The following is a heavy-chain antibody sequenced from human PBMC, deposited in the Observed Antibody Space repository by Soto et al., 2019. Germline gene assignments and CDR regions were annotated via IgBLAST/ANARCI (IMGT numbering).Heavy chain of an antibody. Sequence: PSETLSLTCTVSGGSISSYYWSWIRQPPGKGLEWIGYIYYSGSTNYNPSLKSRVTISVDTSKNQFSLKLSSVTAADTAVYYCARGYARGSYYFDYWGQGTLVPVSS. CDR2: IYYSGST. D-gene: IGHD3-10*01. CDR1: GGSISSYY. CDR3: ARGYARGSYYFDY. V-gene: IGHV4-59*01. J-gene: IGHJ4*02.